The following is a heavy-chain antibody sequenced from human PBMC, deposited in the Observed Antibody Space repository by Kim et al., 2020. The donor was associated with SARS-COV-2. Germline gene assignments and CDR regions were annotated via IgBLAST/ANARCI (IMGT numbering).Heavy chain of an antibody. CDR3: ARVRRPYGSGSYLGYYYGMDV. CDR2: IYYSGST. V-gene: IGHV4-59*01. CDR1: GGSISSYY. Sequence: SETLSLTCTVSGGSISSYYWSWIRQPPGKGLEWIGYIYYSGSTNYNPSLKSRVTISVDTSKNQFSLKLSSVTAADTAVYYCARVRRPYGSGSYLGYYYGMDVWGQGTTVTVSS. D-gene: IGHD3-10*01. J-gene: IGHJ6*02.